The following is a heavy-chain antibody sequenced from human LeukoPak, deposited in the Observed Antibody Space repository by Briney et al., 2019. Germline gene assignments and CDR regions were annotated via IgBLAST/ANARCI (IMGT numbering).Heavy chain of an antibody. CDR1: GFTFSNYW. CDR3: ARKTGWQFDY. Sequence: PGGSLRLSCAAPGFTFSNYWMGWVRQAPGKGLEWVANIKQDGSEIYYVDSVKGRFTISKDTAKDSLYLQMNSLRAEDTAVYYCARKTGWQFDYWGQGTLVAVSS. CDR2: IKQDGSEI. D-gene: IGHD6-19*01. J-gene: IGHJ4*02. V-gene: IGHV3-7*01.